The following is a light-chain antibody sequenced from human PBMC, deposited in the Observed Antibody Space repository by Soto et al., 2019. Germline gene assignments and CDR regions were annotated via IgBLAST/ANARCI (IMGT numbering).Light chain of an antibody. Sequence: EVLLTQSPRTLSLSPEERVTISSAASQTVTNDYLAWYQQKDGQAPRLLIYDASTRATGVPDRFSGSGSGPEYTLTITRLEPEDFAVYSCQQYGFSPISFGQGTRLEIK. V-gene: IGKV3-20*01. J-gene: IGKJ5*01. CDR1: QTVTNDY. CDR2: DAS. CDR3: QQYGFSPIS.